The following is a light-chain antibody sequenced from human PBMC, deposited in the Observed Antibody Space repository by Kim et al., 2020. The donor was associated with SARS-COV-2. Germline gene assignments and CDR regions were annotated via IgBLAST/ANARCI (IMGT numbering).Light chain of an antibody. J-gene: IGKJ1*01. CDR1: GDTH. CDR3: MQGTQWPRT. Sequence: GDTHLHWFQQRPGQSPRRLISMVFNRESGVPDRFSGSGSGTDFTLKISRVEADDVGVYYCMQGTQWPRTFGQGTRVEIK. V-gene: IGKV2-30*01. CDR2: MVF.